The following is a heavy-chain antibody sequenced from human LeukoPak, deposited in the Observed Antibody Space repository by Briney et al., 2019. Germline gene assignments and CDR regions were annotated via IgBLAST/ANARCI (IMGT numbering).Heavy chain of an antibody. CDR3: ARGQAARKEIDY. V-gene: IGHV4-39*07. CDR2: IYYSGST. D-gene: IGHD6-6*01. Sequence: SETLSLTCTVSGGSISSSSYYWGWIRQPPGKGLEWIGSIYYSGSTYYNPSLKSRVTISVDTSKNQFSLKLSSVTAADTAVYYCARGQAARKEIDYWGQGTLVTVSS. J-gene: IGHJ4*02. CDR1: GGSISSSSYY.